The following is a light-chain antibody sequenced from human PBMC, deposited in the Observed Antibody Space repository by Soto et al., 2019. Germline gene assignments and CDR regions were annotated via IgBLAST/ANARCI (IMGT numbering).Light chain of an antibody. CDR2: EVS. CDR3: SSLTTLRTDG. V-gene: IGLV2-14*01. CDR1: SSDVGGYNY. J-gene: IGLJ1*01. Sequence: QSALTQPASVSGSPGQSITISCTVTSSDVGGYNYGSWYQQHPGKAPKLMISEVSNRPSGVSNRFSVSQSGNTASLTISGLQAEDVAAYYCSSLTTLRTDGFGTGTKLTVL.